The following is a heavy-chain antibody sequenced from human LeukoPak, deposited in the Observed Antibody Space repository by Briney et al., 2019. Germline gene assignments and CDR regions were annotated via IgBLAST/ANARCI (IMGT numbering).Heavy chain of an antibody. CDR3: ARGYSGSYYIGHYYYYMDV. J-gene: IGHJ6*03. V-gene: IGHV4-38-2*02. D-gene: IGHD3-10*01. Sequence: SETLSLTCTVSGYSITSAYYWGWIRQSPGKGLAWIGSIYHSGSSYYNPSLKSRVTISVDTSKNHFSLKLTSVTAADTAVYYCARGYSGSYYIGHYYYYMDVWGKGTTVTVSS. CDR2: IYHSGSS. CDR1: GYSITSAYY.